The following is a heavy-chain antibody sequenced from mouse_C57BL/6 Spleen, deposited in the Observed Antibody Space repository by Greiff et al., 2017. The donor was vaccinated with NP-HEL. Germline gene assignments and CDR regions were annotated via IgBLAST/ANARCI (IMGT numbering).Heavy chain of an antibody. CDR1: GYAFSSYW. CDR3: ARFYYGSSGRYFDF. D-gene: IGHD1-1*01. V-gene: IGHV1-80*01. CDR2: IYPGDGDT. J-gene: IGHJ1*03. Sequence: QVQLKESGAELVKPGASVKISCTASGYAFSSYWMNWVKQRPGKGLEWIGQIYPGDGDTNYNGKFKGKVTLTADKSSSTAYMQFSSLTSEDSAVYFCARFYYGSSGRYFDFWGTGTTVTVSS.